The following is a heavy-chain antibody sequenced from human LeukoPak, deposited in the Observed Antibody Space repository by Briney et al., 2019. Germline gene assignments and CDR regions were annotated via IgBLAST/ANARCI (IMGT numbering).Heavy chain of an antibody. Sequence: GGSLRLSCAASGFTFSSYAMHWVRQAPGKGLEWVAVISYDGSNKYYADSVKGRFTISRDNSKNTLYLQMNSLRAEDTAVYYCAKSIPAIAVAVSTRQWGQGTLVTVSS. CDR3: AKSIPAIAVAVSTRQ. V-gene: IGHV3-30*04. CDR1: GFTFSSYA. CDR2: ISYDGSNK. J-gene: IGHJ4*02. D-gene: IGHD6-19*01.